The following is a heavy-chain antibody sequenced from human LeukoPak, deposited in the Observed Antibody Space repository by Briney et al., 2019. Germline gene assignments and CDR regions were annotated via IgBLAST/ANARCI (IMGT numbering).Heavy chain of an antibody. J-gene: IGHJ4*02. D-gene: IGHD5-12*01. CDR2: ISSSGNTR. CDR1: GFSFRDYY. CDR3: ARAPDSGYEDN. Sequence: GGSLRLSCTASGFSFRDYYMNCIRQAPGKGLEWLSYISSSGNTRHHADSVKGRFTISRDNAKNSLYLQMDSLRPEDTAVYYCARAPDSGYEDNWGQGTLVTVSS. V-gene: IGHV3-11*01.